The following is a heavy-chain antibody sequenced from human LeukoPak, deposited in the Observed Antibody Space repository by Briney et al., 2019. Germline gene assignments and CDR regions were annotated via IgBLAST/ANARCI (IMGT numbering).Heavy chain of an antibody. CDR2: ISSSGSTI. D-gene: IGHD2-2*01. CDR1: GFTFSSYS. CDR3: ARDVSRGLTASDY. J-gene: IGHJ4*02. V-gene: IGHV3-48*01. Sequence: PGGSLRLSCAASGFTFSSYSMNWVRQAPGKGLEWVSYISSSGSTIYYADSVKGRFTISRDNSKNTLYLQMNSLRTEDTAIYYCARDVSRGLTASDYWGQGTLVAVSS.